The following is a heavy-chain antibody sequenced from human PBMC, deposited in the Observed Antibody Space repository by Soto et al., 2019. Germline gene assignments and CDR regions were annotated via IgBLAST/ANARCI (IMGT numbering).Heavy chain of an antibody. J-gene: IGHJ5*02. CDR2: IYWVDDK. CDR3: AHIPNYSQYDWFDP. V-gene: IGHV2-5*02. Sequence: QITLNESSPTLVKHTQTLTLTWTFSGFSLTTREVGVGWIHQPPGKAMECLALIYWVDDKRYSPSLQSRLSITKDTSKNQVVLTMTNVDPVDTATYYCAHIPNYSQYDWFDPWGQGTLVSVSS. CDR1: GFSLTTREVG. D-gene: IGHD2-21*01.